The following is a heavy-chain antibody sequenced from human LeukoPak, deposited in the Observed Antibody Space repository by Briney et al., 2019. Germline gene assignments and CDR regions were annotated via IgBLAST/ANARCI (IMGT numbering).Heavy chain of an antibody. V-gene: IGHV3-30*03. J-gene: IGHJ3*02. CDR3: AILQTLGGDGSKKDDAFDI. Sequence: SGRSLRLSCAASGFTFSSYGIHWVRQAPGKGLEWVAGISYDGSNKFYADSVKGRFTISRDNSKNTLYLQMNSLRAEDTAVYYCAILQTLGGDGSKKDDAFDIWGQGTMVTVSP. D-gene: IGHD5-24*01. CDR1: GFTFSSYG. CDR2: ISYDGSNK.